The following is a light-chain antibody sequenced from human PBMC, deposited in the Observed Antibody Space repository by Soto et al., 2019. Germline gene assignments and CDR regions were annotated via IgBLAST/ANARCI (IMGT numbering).Light chain of an antibody. J-gene: IGLJ2*01. CDR2: EVS. V-gene: IGLV2-14*01. CDR1: NSDVGGYNY. Sequence: QSVLTQPASVSGSPRQSITISCTGTNSDVGGYNYVSWYQQHPGKAPKLMIYEVSNRPSGVSDRFSGSKSGNTASLTISGLQAEDEADYYCISYTSSVPLVFGGGTKVTVL. CDR3: ISYTSSVPLV.